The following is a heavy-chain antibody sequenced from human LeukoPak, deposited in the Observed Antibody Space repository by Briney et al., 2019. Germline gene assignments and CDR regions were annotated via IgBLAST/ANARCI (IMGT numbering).Heavy chain of an antibody. V-gene: IGHV3-21*01. CDR1: GFTFSNYN. D-gene: IGHD1-26*01. CDR2: ISTSIRNM. J-gene: IGHJ3*02. CDR3: ARIVGTSHSFDI. Sequence: PGGSLRLSCAASGFTFSNYNMVWVRQAPGKGLEWVSSISTSIRNMYYADSLKGRFTISRDNAKNSLYLQMKSLRAEDTAVYYCARIVGTSHSFDIWGQGTMVTVSS.